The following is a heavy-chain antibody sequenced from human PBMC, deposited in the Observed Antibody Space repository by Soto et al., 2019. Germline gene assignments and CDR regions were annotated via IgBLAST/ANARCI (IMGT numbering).Heavy chain of an antibody. Sequence: GGSLRLSCAASGFTFSSYSMNWVRQAPGKGLEGVSSISSSSSYIYYADSVKGRFTISRDNAKNSLYLQMNSLRAEDTAVYYCARDFVVRGVITYYYYGMDGWGQGTTGTVS. CDR1: GFTFSSYS. CDR3: ARDFVVRGVITYYYYGMDG. CDR2: ISSSSSYI. D-gene: IGHD3-10*01. V-gene: IGHV3-21*01. J-gene: IGHJ6*02.